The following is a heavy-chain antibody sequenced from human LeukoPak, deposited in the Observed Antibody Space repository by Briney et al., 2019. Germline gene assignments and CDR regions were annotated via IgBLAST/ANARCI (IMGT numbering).Heavy chain of an antibody. CDR2: ISGSGGST. CDR3: AYGKTWSGYLWFDP. CDR1: GFTFSSYA. D-gene: IGHD3-3*01. Sequence: GGSLRLSCAASGFTFSSYAMSWVRQAPGKGLEWVSAISGSGGSTYYADSVKGRFTISRDNSKNTLYLQMNSLRAEDTAVYYCAYGKTWSGYLWFDPWGQGTLVTVSS. V-gene: IGHV3-23*01. J-gene: IGHJ5*02.